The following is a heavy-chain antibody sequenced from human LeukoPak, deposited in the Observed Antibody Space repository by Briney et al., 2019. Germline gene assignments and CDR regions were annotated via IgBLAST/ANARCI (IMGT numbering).Heavy chain of an antibody. CDR2: ISAYNGNT. CDR3: ARDGPDYYDSSGRDY. D-gene: IGHD3-22*01. Sequence: ASVKVSCKASGYTFTSYGISWVRQAPGQGLEWMGWISAYNGNTNYVQKLQGRVTMTTDTSTSTAYMELRSLRSDDTAVYYCARDGPDYYDSSGRDYWGQGTLVTVSS. CDR1: GYTFTSYG. V-gene: IGHV1-18*01. J-gene: IGHJ4*02.